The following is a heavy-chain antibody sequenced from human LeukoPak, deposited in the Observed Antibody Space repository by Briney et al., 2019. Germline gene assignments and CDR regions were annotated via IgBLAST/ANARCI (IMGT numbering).Heavy chain of an antibody. D-gene: IGHD1-26*01. V-gene: IGHV1-18*01. CDR1: GYTFTSYG. CDR3: ARNFLSGSPRTTVIDY. J-gene: IGHJ4*02. Sequence: EASVKVSCKASGYTFTSYGISWVRQAPGQGLEWMGWISAYNGNTNYAQKLQGRVTMTTDTSTSTAYMELRSLRSDDTAVYYCARNFLSGSPRTTVIDYWGQGTLVTVSS. CDR2: ISAYNGNT.